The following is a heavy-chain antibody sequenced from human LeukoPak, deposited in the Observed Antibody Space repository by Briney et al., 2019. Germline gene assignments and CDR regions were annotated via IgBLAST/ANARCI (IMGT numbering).Heavy chain of an antibody. CDR3: ATGSGYCSGGSCYLGY. V-gene: IGHV3-66*01. CDR1: GFTVSSNY. CDR2: IYSGGST. Sequence: GGSLRLSCAASGFTVSSNYMSWVRQAPGKGLEWVSVIYSGGSTYYADSVKGRFTISRDNSKNTLYLQMNSLRAEDTAVYYCATGSGYCSGGSCYLGYWGQGTLVTVSS. D-gene: IGHD2-15*01. J-gene: IGHJ4*02.